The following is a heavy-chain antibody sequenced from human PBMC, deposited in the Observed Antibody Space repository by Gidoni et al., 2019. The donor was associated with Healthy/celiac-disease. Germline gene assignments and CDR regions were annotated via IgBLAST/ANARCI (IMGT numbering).Heavy chain of an antibody. CDR2: IVVGSGNT. V-gene: IGHV1-58*01. CDR1: GFTFTSSA. CDR3: AADPFPLSSSSSYYYYGMDV. Sequence: QMQLVQSGPEVKKPGTSVKVSCKASGFTFTSSAVQWVRQARGQRLEWIGWIVVGSGNTNYAQKCQERVTITRDMSTSTAYMELSSLRSEDTAVYYCAADPFPLSSSSSYYYYGMDVWGQGTTVTVSS. J-gene: IGHJ6*02. D-gene: IGHD6-6*01.